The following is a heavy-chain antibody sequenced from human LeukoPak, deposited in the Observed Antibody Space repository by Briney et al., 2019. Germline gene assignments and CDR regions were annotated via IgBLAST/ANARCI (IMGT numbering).Heavy chain of an antibody. J-gene: IGHJ5*02. CDR1: GFTFGDYA. Sequence: GGSLRLSCTASGFTFGDYAMSWVRQAPGKGLEWVSSISTSSRYIYYKDSVRGRFTISRDDAKNSLYLEMNSLRAEDTAVYYCARADCSSSTCYLRRSWLDPWGQGTLVTVSS. CDR3: ARADCSSSTCYLRRSWLDP. V-gene: IGHV3-21*01. D-gene: IGHD2-2*01. CDR2: ISTSSRYI.